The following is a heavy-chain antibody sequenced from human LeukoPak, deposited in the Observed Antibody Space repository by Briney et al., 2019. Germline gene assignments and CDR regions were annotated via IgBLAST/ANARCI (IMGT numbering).Heavy chain of an antibody. Sequence: GGSLRLSCAASGFTFSSYGMHWVRQAPGKGLEWVAVISYDGSNKYYADSVKGRFTISRDNSKNTLYLQMNSLRAEDTAVYYCASGPGMDVWGQGTTVTVSS. CDR2: ISYDGSNK. V-gene: IGHV3-30*03. CDR1: GFTFSSYG. CDR3: ASGPGMDV. J-gene: IGHJ6*02.